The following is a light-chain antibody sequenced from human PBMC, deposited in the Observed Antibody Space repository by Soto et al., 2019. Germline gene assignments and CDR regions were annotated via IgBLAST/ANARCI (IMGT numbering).Light chain of an antibody. CDR3: QQRSNWPAT. CDR1: QSVSSY. Sequence: EIVLTQSPATLSLSPGERATLSCRASQSVSSYLAWYQQKPGQAPRLLIYDASNRATGIPARLSGSGSGTDFTLTISSLAPEDFAVYYCQQRSNWPATFGQGTRLEIK. V-gene: IGKV3-11*01. J-gene: IGKJ5*01. CDR2: DAS.